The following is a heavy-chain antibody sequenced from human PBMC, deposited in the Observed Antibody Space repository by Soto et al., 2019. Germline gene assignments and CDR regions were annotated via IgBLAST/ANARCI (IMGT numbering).Heavy chain of an antibody. CDR2: IYHSGST. CDR1: GYSISSGYY. Sequence: SETLSLTCAVSGYSISSGYYWSWIRQPPGKGLEWIGSIYHSGSTYYNPSLKSRVTISVDTSKNQFSLKLGSVTAADTAVYYCARKGGNWNFNWFDPWGQGTLVTVSS. J-gene: IGHJ5*02. V-gene: IGHV4-38-2*01. CDR3: ARKGGNWNFNWFDP. D-gene: IGHD1-7*01.